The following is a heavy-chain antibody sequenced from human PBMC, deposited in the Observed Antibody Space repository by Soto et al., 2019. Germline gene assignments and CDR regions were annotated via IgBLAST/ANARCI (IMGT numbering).Heavy chain of an antibody. CDR1: GFTFTSSA. Sequence: GASVKVSCKASGFTFTSSAAQWVRQARGQRLEWIGWIVVGSGNTNYAQKFQERVTITRDMSTSTAYMELSSLRSEDTAVYYCAAVERGYSGYDSPDAFDIWGQGTMVTVSS. CDR2: IVVGSGNT. CDR3: AAVERGYSGYDSPDAFDI. D-gene: IGHD5-12*01. V-gene: IGHV1-58*01. J-gene: IGHJ3*02.